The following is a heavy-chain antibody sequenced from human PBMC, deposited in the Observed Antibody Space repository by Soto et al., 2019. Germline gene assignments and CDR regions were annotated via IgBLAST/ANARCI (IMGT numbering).Heavy chain of an antibody. J-gene: IGHJ6*02. V-gene: IGHV3-33*01. D-gene: IGHD3-22*01. CDR1: GFTFRSYG. Sequence: GGSLRLSCSASGFTFRSYGMHWVRQAPGKGLEWVAVIWYDGSNKYYADSVKGRFTISRDNSKNTLYLQMNSLRAEDTAVYYCARDSSGGYYYYYGMDVWGQGNTVTVSS. CDR2: IWYDGSNK. CDR3: ARDSSGGYYYYYGMDV.